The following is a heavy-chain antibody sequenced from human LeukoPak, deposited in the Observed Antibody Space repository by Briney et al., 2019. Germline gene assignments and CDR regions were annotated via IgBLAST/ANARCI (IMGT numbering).Heavy chain of an antibody. CDR1: GGSISSSSYY. CDR3: AGHNPSYDFWSGLQGAFDI. Sequence: PSETLSLTCTVSGGSISSSSYYWGWIRQPPGKGLEWIGSIYYSGSTYYNPSLKSRVTISVDTSKNQFSLKLSSVTAADTAVYYCAGHNPSYDFWSGLQGAFDIWGQGTMVTVSS. J-gene: IGHJ3*02. V-gene: IGHV4-39*01. CDR2: IYYSGST. D-gene: IGHD3-3*01.